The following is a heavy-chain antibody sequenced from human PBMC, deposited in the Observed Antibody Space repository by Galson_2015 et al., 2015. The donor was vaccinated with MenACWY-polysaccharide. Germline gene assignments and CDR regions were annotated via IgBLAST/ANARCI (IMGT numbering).Heavy chain of an antibody. CDR3: ARVPGGYSNRWRHSYYFDY. CDR1: GFTFSSYW. CDR2: ISSDGSST. V-gene: IGHV3-74*01. J-gene: IGHJ4*02. Sequence: SLRLSCAASGFTFSSYWMHWVRQVPGKGLVWVSRISSDGSSTSYADSVKGRFTISRDNAKNTLHLQMNSLRVEDTAVYYCARVPGGYSNRWRHSYYFDYWGQGTLVTVSS. D-gene: IGHD6-13*01.